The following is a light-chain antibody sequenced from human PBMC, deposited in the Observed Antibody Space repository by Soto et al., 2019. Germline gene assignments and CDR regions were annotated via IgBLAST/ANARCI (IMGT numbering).Light chain of an antibody. Sequence: DVVMTQTPLSLSVAPAQPASLSCQSSQRLLHITGETFLFWYLQKPGQSPQLLIYEVSTRVSGVPDRFSGSGSGTDFTLEISRVETDDVGIYYCMQSTQLPPTFGQGTRLEIK. CDR3: MQSTQLPPT. V-gene: IGKV2D-29*02. J-gene: IGKJ5*01. CDR1: QRLLHITGETF. CDR2: EVS.